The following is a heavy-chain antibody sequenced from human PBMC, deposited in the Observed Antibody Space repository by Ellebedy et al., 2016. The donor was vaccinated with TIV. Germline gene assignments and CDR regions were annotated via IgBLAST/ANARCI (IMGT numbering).Heavy chain of an antibody. CDR2: IKSDGSST. D-gene: IGHD2-21*01. CDR1: GFTFSSYW. CDR3: VRDRMGATYTFDM. V-gene: IGHV3-74*01. J-gene: IGHJ3*02. Sequence: GESLKISCAASGFTFSSYWMHWVRQAPGKGLVWVSRIKSDGSSTSYADSVKGRFAISRDIARNTLFLQMDSLRAEDTAVYYCVRDRMGATYTFDMWGQGTMVTVSS.